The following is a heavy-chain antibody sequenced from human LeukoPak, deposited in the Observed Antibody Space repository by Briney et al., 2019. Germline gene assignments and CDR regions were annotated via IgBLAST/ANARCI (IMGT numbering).Heavy chain of an antibody. CDR3: ARDQEGFDY. V-gene: IGHV1-46*01. CDR2: IYPRDGST. J-gene: IGHJ4*02. Sequence: ASVKVSCKASGYTFTGYYIHWARQAPGQGLEWMGMIYPRDGSTSYAQKFQGRVTVTRDTSTSTVHMELSGLRSEDTAVYYCARDQEGFDYWGQGTLVTVSS. CDR1: GYTFTGYY.